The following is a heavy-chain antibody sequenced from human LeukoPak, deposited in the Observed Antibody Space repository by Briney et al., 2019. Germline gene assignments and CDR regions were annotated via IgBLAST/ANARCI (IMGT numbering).Heavy chain of an antibody. CDR2: VKKTTDGGTT. Sequence: GGSLRLSCAASGFTFSNAWMNWVRQAPAKGQEWVGRVKKTTDGGTTDYAALVKRRLIISRDDSKNMVDLQMNSLKTEDTAVYYCSAERITLVRGIIWDDFWGQGTMVTVSS. CDR1: GFTFSNAW. CDR3: SAERITLVRGIIWDDF. D-gene: IGHD3-10*01. V-gene: IGHV3-15*01. J-gene: IGHJ4*02.